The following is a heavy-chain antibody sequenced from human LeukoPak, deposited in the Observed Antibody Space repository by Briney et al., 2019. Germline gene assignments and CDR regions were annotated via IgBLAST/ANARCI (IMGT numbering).Heavy chain of an antibody. CDR1: GGSISSGSYY. CDR3: ARSGSYDQFDY. CDR2: IYTSGST. Sequence: SQTLSLTCTVSGGSISSGSYYWSWIRQPAGKGLEWTGRIYTSGSTNYNPSLKSRVTISVDTSKNQFSLKLSSVTAADTAVYYCARSGSYDQFDYWGQGTLVTVSS. V-gene: IGHV4-61*02. D-gene: IGHD1-26*01. J-gene: IGHJ4*02.